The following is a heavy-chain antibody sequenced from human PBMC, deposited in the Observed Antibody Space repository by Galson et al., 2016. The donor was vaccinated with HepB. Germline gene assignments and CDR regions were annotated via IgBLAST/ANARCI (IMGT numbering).Heavy chain of an antibody. CDR2: ISCGGGST. J-gene: IGHJ4*02. Sequence: SLRLSCAASGFTFRTYTMSWVRQAPGKGLEWVSGISCGGGSTYYADSVKGRITISSDKPKNMVYLQIHSLRAEDTAVYFCAKVRYCGGGACSWSYFDLWGPGIQVTVSS. CDR3: AKVRYCGGGACSWSYFDL. CDR1: GFTFRTYT. V-gene: IGHV3-23*01. D-gene: IGHD2-15*01.